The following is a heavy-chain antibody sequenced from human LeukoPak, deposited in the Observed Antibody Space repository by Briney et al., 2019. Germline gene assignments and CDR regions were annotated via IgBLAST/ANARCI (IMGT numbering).Heavy chain of an antibody. CDR2: IYTSGST. Sequence: SETLSLTCTVSGGSISSYCWSWIRQPAGKGLEWIGRIYTSGSTNYNPSLKSRVTMSVDTSKNQFSLKLSSVTAADTAVYYCARDRDYYDSHAFDIWGQGTMVTVSS. CDR1: GGSISSYC. CDR3: ARDRDYYDSHAFDI. J-gene: IGHJ3*02. D-gene: IGHD3-22*01. V-gene: IGHV4-4*07.